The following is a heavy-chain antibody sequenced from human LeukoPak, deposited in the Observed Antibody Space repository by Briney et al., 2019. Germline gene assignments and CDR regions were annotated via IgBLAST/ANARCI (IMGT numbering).Heavy chain of an antibody. CDR1: GGSISSGSYY. Sequence: PSQTLSLTCTVSGGSISSGSYYWSWIRQPPGKGLEWIGYIYYSGSTNYNPSLKSRVTISVDTSKNQFSLKLSSVTAADTAVYYCALGYSGSYVGWFDPWGQGTLVTVSS. J-gene: IGHJ5*02. V-gene: IGHV4-61*01. D-gene: IGHD1-26*01. CDR2: IYYSGST. CDR3: ALGYSGSYVGWFDP.